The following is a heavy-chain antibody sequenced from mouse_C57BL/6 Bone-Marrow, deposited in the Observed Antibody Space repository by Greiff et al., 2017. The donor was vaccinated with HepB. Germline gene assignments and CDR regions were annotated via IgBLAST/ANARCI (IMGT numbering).Heavy chain of an antibody. CDR1: GYTFTSYW. CDR3: AIYYGNYGFAY. V-gene: IGHV1-50*01. J-gene: IGHJ3*01. D-gene: IGHD2-1*01. CDR2: IDPSDSYT. Sequence: QVQLQQPGAELVKPGASVKLSCKASGYTFTSYWMQWVKQRPGQGLEWIGEIDPSDSYTNYNQKFKGKATLPVDTSSSTAYMQLSSLTSEDSAVYYCAIYYGNYGFAYWGQGTLVTVSA.